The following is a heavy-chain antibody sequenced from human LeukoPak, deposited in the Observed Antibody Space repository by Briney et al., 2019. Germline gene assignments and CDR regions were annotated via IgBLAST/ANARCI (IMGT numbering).Heavy chain of an antibody. J-gene: IGHJ4*02. CDR2: IWYDGSNK. CDR3: ANAPVTGGFDY. D-gene: IGHD7-27*01. CDR1: GFTFSSYG. V-gene: IGHV3-30*02. Sequence: GGSLRLSCAASGFTFSSYGMHWVRQAPGKGLEWVAVIWYDGSNKYYADSVKGRFTISRDNSKNTLYLQMNSLRAEDTAVYYCANAPVTGGFDYWGQGTLVTVSS.